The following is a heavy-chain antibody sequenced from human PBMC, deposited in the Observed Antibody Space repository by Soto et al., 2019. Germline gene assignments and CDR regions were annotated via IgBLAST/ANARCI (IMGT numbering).Heavy chain of an antibody. V-gene: IGHV4-30-2*01. D-gene: IGHD2-15*01. CDR1: GGSISSGGYS. CDR3: ARAGRELCSGESCYSGHYALDV. J-gene: IGHJ6*02. Sequence: SETLSLTCAVSGGSISSGGYSCNWIRQPPGKGLEWIGYIYHSGSTYYNPSLKSRVTISVDRSKNHFSLRLTSVTAADTAVYYCARAGRELCSGESCYSGHYALDVWGQGTTVTVSS. CDR2: IYHSGST.